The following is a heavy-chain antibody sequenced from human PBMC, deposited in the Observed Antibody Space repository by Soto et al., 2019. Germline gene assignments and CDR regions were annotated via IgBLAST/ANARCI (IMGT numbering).Heavy chain of an antibody. CDR3: ARWGYCSSTSCSGYAD. D-gene: IGHD2-2*01. CDR1: GYTFTGYY. CDR2: INPNSGGT. V-gene: IGHV1-2*04. J-gene: IGHJ4*02. Sequence: ASVKVSCKASGYTFTGYYMHWVRQAPGQGLEWMGWINPNSGGTNYAQKFQGWVTMTRDTSISTAYMELSRLRSDDTAVYYCARWGYCSSTSCSGYADWGQGTLVTVSS.